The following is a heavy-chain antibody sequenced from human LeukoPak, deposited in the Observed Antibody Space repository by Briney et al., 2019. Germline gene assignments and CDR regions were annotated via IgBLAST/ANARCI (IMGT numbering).Heavy chain of an antibody. D-gene: IGHD6-13*01. CDR3: ARDPGYSSSWYGGYNWFDP. CDR1: GGSFSGYY. V-gene: IGHV4-34*01. CDR2: INHSGST. J-gene: IGHJ5*02. Sequence: SETLSLTCAVYGGSFSGYYWSWIRQPPGKGLEWIGEINHSGSTNYNPSLKSRVTISVDTSKNQFSLKLSSVTAADTAVYYCARDPGYSSSWYGGYNWFDPWGQGTLVTVSS.